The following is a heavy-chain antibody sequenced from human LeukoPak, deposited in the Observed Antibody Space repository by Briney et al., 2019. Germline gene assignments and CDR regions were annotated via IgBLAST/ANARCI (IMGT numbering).Heavy chain of an antibody. V-gene: IGHV3-15*07. CDR3: TTDRYYDNSELQFQH. D-gene: IGHD3-22*01. CDR2: IKSKTDGGTT. J-gene: IGHJ1*01. CDR1: GFTFSNAW. Sequence: GGSLRLSCAASGFTFSNAWMNWVRQAPGKGLEWVGRIKSKTDGGTTDYAAPVKGRFTISRDDSRNTLYLQMDSLKIEDTAVYYCTTDRYYDNSELQFQHWGQGTLVTVSS.